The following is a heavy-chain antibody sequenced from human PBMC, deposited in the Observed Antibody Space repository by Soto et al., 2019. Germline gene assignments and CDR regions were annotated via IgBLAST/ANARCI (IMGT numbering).Heavy chain of an antibody. V-gene: IGHV3-30*03. CDR1: GVRFSHYG. J-gene: IGHJ4*02. CDR2: ISYDGSNN. Sequence: SLSLSCAASGVRFSHYGIHWVRQAPGPGLEWLAVISYDGSNNHYADSVKGRFTVSRDNSKNTLYLQMNSLRADDTAVYCWSIDIGTYSWNIDDWGQATLLTVAS. CDR3: SIDIGTYSWNIDD. D-gene: IGHD1-1*01.